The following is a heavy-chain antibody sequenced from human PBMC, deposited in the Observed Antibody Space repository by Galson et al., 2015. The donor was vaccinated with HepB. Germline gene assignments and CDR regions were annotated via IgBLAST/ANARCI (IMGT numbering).Heavy chain of an antibody. J-gene: IGHJ3*02. V-gene: IGHV3-7*01. D-gene: IGHD3-16*01. CDR3: ARSSAGQLIPFDI. CDR1: GFTFSSYW. CDR2: IKQDGSEK. Sequence: SLRLSCAASGFTFSSYWMSWVRQAPGKGLEWVANIKQDGSEKYYVDSVKGRFTISRDNAKNSLYLQMNSLRAEDTAVYYCARSSAGQLIPFDIWGQGTMVTVSS.